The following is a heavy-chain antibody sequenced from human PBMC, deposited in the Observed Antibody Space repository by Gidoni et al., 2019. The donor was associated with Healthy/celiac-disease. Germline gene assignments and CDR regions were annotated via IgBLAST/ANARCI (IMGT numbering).Heavy chain of an antibody. CDR2: IYYSGRT. V-gene: IGHV4-59*01. Sequence: PSETLSLTCTVSGGSISSYYWSWIRQPPGKGLEWIGSIYYSGRTNYNPSLKSRVTISLDTYKNQFSLKLSYVTAADTAVYYCARGGALGGNAAVCDYWGQGTLVTVSS. J-gene: IGHJ4*02. D-gene: IGHD5-12*01. CDR3: ARGGALGGNAAVCDY. CDR1: GGSISSYY.